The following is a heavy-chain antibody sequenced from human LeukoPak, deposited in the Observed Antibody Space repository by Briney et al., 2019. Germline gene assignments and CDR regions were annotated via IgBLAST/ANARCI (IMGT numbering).Heavy chain of an antibody. J-gene: IGHJ5*02. D-gene: IGHD6-13*01. CDR3: ARLVAAGGSGSFDP. Sequence: SVKVSCKASGYTFTTYAMNWVRQAPGQGLDWMGWINTYTGNPTYAQDFTGRFVFSLDTSVSTAYLQIYSLKAEDTAVYYCARLVAAGGSGSFDPWGQGTLVTVSS. CDR1: GYTFTTYA. V-gene: IGHV7-4-1*01. CDR2: INTYTGNP.